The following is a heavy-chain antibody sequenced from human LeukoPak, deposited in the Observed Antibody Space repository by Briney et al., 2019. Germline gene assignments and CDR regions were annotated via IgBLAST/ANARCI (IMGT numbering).Heavy chain of an antibody. J-gene: IGHJ4*02. CDR3: ARESGLYGSGSRY. D-gene: IGHD3-10*01. V-gene: IGHV1-46*01. CDR1: GYTFTNYY. Sequence: ASVKVSCKASGYTFTNYYIHWVRQAPGQGLEWMGIINPGGRSTSYAQKFQGRVTMTRNPSISTAYMELSSLRSEDTAVYYCARESGLYGSGSRYWGQGTLVTVSS. CDR2: INPGGRST.